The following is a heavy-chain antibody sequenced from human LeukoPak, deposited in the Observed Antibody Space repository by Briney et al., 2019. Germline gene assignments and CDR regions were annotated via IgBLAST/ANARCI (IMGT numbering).Heavy chain of an antibody. V-gene: IGHV1-8*01. CDR1: GYTFTSYD. Sequence: ASVKVSCKASGYTFTSYDINWVRQATGQGLEWMGWMNPNSGNTGYAQKFQGRVTMTRNTSISTAYMELSSLRSEDTAVYYCARDPNCGGDCPTHVPAGAFDIWGQGTMVTVSS. D-gene: IGHD2-21*02. CDR2: MNPNSGNT. J-gene: IGHJ3*02. CDR3: ARDPNCGGDCPTHVPAGAFDI.